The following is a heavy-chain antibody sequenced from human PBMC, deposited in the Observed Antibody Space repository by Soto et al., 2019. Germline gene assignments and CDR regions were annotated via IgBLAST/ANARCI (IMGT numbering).Heavy chain of an antibody. J-gene: IGHJ4*02. Sequence: QVQLVESGGGVVQPGRSLRLSCAASGFTFSSYGMHWVRQAPGKGLEWVAVISYDGSNKYYADSVKGRFTISRDNSKNTLSLQMNSLRAEDTAVYYCAKEKGDYGDFSDYWGQGTLVTVSS. CDR3: AKEKGDYGDFSDY. V-gene: IGHV3-30*18. CDR1: GFTFSSYG. D-gene: IGHD4-17*01. CDR2: ISYDGSNK.